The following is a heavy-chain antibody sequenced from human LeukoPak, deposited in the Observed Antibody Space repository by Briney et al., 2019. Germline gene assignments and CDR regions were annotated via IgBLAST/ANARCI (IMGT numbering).Heavy chain of an antibody. CDR2: INHSGST. Sequence: PSETLSLTCAVYGGPFSGYYWSWIRQPPGKGLEWIGEINHSGSTNYNPSLKSRVTISVDTSKNQFSLKLSSVTAADTAVYYCARGHLGRYLGAYYFDYWGQGTLVTVSS. V-gene: IGHV4-34*01. D-gene: IGHD3-9*01. J-gene: IGHJ4*02. CDR1: GGPFSGYY. CDR3: ARGHLGRYLGAYYFDY.